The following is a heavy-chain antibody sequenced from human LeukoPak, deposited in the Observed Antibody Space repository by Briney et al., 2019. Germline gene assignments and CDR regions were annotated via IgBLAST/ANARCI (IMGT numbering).Heavy chain of an antibody. CDR1: GYTFTSYG. Sequence: ASVKVSCKASGYTFTSYGISWVRQAPGQGLEWMGWISAYNGNTNYAQKLQGRVTMTTDTSTSTAYMELRSLRSGDTAVYYCARDLAVVVVAATLDYYYGMDVWGQGTTVTVSS. CDR2: ISAYNGNT. CDR3: ARDLAVVVVAATLDYYYGMDV. D-gene: IGHD2-15*01. V-gene: IGHV1-18*01. J-gene: IGHJ6*02.